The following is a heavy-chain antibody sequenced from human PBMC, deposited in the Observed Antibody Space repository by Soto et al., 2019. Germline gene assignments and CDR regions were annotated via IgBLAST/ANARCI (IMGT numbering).Heavy chain of an antibody. Sequence: QITLKESGPTLVKPTQTLTLTCTFSGFSLSTTGVGVGWIRQPPGKALEWLPLIYWDDDKRYNPSLKSRLTITKDTSKNQVVRTMTNMDPVDTATYYCVQSRCGGDCLQSYSSHSYYGLDVWGQGTTVTVSS. CDR3: VQSRCGGDCLQSYSSHSYYGLDV. D-gene: IGHD2-21*01. CDR2: IYWDDDK. J-gene: IGHJ6*02. CDR1: GFSLSTTGVG. V-gene: IGHV2-5*02.